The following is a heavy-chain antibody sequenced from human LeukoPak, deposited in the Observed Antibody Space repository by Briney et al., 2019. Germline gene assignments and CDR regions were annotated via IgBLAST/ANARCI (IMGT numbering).Heavy chain of an antibody. CDR2: INHSGCT. D-gene: IGHD7-27*01. CDR1: GGSFSGYY. CDR3: ARMRRGDWGPTFDY. J-gene: IGHJ4*02. V-gene: IGHV4-34*01. Sequence: SETLSLTCAVYGGSFSGYYWSWIRQPPGKGLEWIGEINHSGCTNYNPSLKSRVTISVDTSKNQFSLKLSSVTAADTAVYYCARMRRGDWGPTFDYWGQGTLVTVSS.